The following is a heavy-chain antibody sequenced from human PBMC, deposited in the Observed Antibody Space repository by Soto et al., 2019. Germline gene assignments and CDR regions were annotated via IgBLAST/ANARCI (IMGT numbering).Heavy chain of an antibody. CDR2: INHSGST. CDR3: ARGKKSIRPLNWFDP. J-gene: IGHJ5*02. CDR1: GGSFSGYY. Sequence: SETLSLTCAVYGGSFSGYYWSWIRQPPGKGLEWIGEINHSGSTNYNPSLKSRVTISVDTSKNQFSLKLSSVTAADTAVYYCARGKKSIRPLNWFDPWGQGTRVTVSS. D-gene: IGHD3-16*01. V-gene: IGHV4-34*01.